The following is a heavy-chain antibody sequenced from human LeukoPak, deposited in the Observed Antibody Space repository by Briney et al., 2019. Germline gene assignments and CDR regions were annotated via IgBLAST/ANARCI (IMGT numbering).Heavy chain of an antibody. CDR1: GFTFSSYA. CDR2: ISYDGSNK. J-gene: IGHJ4*02. CDR3: ASDIVVVPAATVY. Sequence: PGGSLRLSCAASGFTFSSYAMHWVRQAPGKGLEWVAVISYDGSNKYYADSVKGRFTISRDNSKNTLYLQMNSLRAEDTAVYYCASDIVVVPAATVYWGQGTLVTVSS. V-gene: IGHV3-30-3*01. D-gene: IGHD2-2*01.